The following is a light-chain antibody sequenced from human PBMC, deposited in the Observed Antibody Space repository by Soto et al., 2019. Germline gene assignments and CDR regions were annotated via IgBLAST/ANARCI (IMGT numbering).Light chain of an antibody. Sequence: QSALTQPASVSGSPGQSITISCTGTSSDIGGYNYVSWYQQHPGKAPKLMIYGVNSRPSGVSNRFSGSKSANTASLTISGLQAEDEADYYCSSYTTSSTLLFGGGTKLTVL. CDR1: SSDIGGYNY. CDR2: GVN. CDR3: SSYTTSSTLL. V-gene: IGLV2-14*03. J-gene: IGLJ2*01.